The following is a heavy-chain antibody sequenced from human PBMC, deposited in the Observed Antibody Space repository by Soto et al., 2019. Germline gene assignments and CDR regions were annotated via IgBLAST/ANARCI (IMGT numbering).Heavy chain of an antibody. V-gene: IGHV1-69*13. J-gene: IGHJ4*02. D-gene: IGHD4-17*01. CDR1: GGSFSTYG. CDR2: IIPKFGTT. CDR3: ARELDPYYGGNSLSLDH. Sequence: QVQLVQSGAEVKKPGSSVKVSCKASGGSFSTYGINWVRLAPGQGLEWMGGIIPKFGTTNYAQKFQGRVTITADKSTNTAYMELNYLRSEDTAVYFCARELDPYYGGNSLSLDHWGQGTLVTVSS.